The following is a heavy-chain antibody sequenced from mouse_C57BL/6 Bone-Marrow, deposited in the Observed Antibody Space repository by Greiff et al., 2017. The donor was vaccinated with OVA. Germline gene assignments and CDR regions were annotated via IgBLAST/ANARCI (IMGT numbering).Heavy chain of an antibody. CDR3: ARSPYYYGSSYVRVYFDV. D-gene: IGHD1-1*01. CDR2: IRNKANGYTT. J-gene: IGHJ1*03. CDR1: GFTFTDYY. Sequence: EVKLVESGGGLVQPGGSLSFSCAASGFTFTDYYMSWVRQPPGKALEWLGFIRNKANGYTTEYSATVKGRFTISRDNSQSILYLHMNALRAEDSATYYCARSPYYYGSSYVRVYFDVWGTGTTVTVSS. V-gene: IGHV7-3*01.